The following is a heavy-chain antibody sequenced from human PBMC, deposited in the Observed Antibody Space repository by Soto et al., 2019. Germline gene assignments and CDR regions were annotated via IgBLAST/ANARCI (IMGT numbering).Heavy chain of an antibody. CDR1: SGSISSSNW. Sequence: QVQLQESGPGLVKPSGTLSLTCAVSSGSISSSNWWSWVRQPPGKGLEWIGEIYHSGSTNYNPSLKRSVTISVHKANDQFSLKLSSVTAADTAVYYCAAVPLYSDHYYYYYHMDVWGKGTTVTVYS. CDR2: IYHSGST. V-gene: IGHV4-4*02. D-gene: IGHD2-2*02. J-gene: IGHJ6*03. CDR3: AAVPLYSDHYYYYYHMDV.